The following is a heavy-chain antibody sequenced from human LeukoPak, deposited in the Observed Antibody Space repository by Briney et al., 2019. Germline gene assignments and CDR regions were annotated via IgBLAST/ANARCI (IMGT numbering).Heavy chain of an antibody. CDR2: IYYSGST. V-gene: IGHV4-31*03. Sequence: PSQTLSLTCTVSGGSISSGGYYWSWIRQHPGKGLEWIGYIYYSGSTYYNPSLKSRVTISVDTSKNQFSLKLSSVTAADTAVYYCAREARLGMATIRGHDYWGQGTLVTVSS. D-gene: IGHD5-24*01. J-gene: IGHJ4*02. CDR1: GGSISSGGYY. CDR3: AREARLGMATIRGHDY.